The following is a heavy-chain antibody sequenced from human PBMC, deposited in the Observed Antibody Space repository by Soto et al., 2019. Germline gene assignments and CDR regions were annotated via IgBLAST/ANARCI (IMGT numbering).Heavy chain of an antibody. CDR3: ARRRGAPRSYWYLDL. J-gene: IGHJ2*01. D-gene: IGHD3-10*01. V-gene: IGHV4-39*01. Sequence: SETLSLTCTVSGGSISSSSYYWGWIRQPPGKGLEWIGSIYYSGSTYYNPSLKSRVTISLDTSKNQFSLKLSSVTAADTAVYYCARRRGAPRSYWYLDLWGRGTLVTVSS. CDR2: IYYSGST. CDR1: GGSISSSSYY.